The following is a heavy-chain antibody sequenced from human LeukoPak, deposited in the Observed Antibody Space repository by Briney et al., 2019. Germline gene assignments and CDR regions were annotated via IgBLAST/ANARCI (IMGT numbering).Heavy chain of an antibody. CDR3: ARECPRAFDI. V-gene: IGHV1-69*04. D-gene: IGHD2-2*01. CDR2: IITTLGIA. Sequence: SVKVSCKASGGTFSTYTMIWVRQAPGQGLEWMGRIITTLGIANYAQKFQGRVTITADKSTSTAYMELSSLRSEDTAMYFCARECPRAFDIWGQGTMVTVSS. J-gene: IGHJ3*02. CDR1: GGTFSTYT.